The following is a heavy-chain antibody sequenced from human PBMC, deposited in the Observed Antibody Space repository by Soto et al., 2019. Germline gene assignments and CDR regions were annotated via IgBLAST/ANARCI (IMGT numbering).Heavy chain of an antibody. CDR1: GGSISSYY. D-gene: IGHD2-15*01. CDR2: IYYSGST. Sequence: SETLSLTCTVSGGSISSYYWSWIRQPPGKGLEWIGYIYYSGSTNYNPSLKSRVTISVDTSKNQFSLKLSSVTAADTAVYYCARQYLIISGSLFSWFDPWGQGTLVTVSS. CDR3: ARQYLIISGSLFSWFDP. J-gene: IGHJ5*02. V-gene: IGHV4-59*08.